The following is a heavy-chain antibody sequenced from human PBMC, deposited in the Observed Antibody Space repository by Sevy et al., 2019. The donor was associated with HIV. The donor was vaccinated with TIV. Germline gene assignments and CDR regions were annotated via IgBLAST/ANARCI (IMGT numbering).Heavy chain of an antibody. V-gene: IGHV1-2*02. CDR3: ARGSIIAVAGYFDY. D-gene: IGHD6-19*01. CDR2: INPNSGGT. CDR1: GYTFTGYY. J-gene: IGHJ4*02. Sequence: ASVKVSCKASGYTFTGYYMHWVRQAPGQGLEWMGWINPNSGGTNYAQKFQGRVTMTMDTSISTAYMELSRLRSDDTAVYYCARGSIIAVAGYFDYWGQGTLVTVSS.